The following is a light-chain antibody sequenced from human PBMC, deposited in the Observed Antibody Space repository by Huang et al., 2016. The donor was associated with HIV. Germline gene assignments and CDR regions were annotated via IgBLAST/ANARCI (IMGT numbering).Light chain of an antibody. CDR3: QQRSDWPT. J-gene: IGKJ2*01. V-gene: IGKV3-11*01. Sequence: EIVLTQSPATLSLSPGERATLSCRASQSVSSYLAWYQKKPGQAPRLLIYDASNRAAGIPDRFRGSGSGTDFTLTISSLEPEDFAVYYCQQRSDWPTFGQGTKLEIK. CDR1: QSVSSY. CDR2: DAS.